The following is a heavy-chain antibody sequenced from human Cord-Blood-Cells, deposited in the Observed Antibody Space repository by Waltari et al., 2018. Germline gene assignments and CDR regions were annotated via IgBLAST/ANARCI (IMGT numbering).Heavy chain of an antibody. D-gene: IGHD6-19*01. CDR1: GGSFRGSY. V-gene: IGHV4-34*01. CDR2: INHSGST. CDR3: ATHGGYSSGWYDNFDY. J-gene: IGHJ4*02. Sequence: QVQLQQWGAGLFKSSETLALTCAADGGSFRGSYLTWITHTQGKGLEWIGEINHSGSTNYNPSLKSRVTIPVDTSKNQFSLKLSFVTAADTAVYYCATHGGYSSGWYDNFDYWGQGTLVTVSS.